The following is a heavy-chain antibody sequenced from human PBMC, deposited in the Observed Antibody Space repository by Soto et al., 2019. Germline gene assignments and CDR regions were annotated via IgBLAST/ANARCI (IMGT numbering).Heavy chain of an antibody. J-gene: IGHJ4*02. CDR3: ARGPRRYCSGGSCYRVGGLFDY. CDR1: GYTFTSYA. V-gene: IGHV1-3*01. D-gene: IGHD2-15*01. CDR2: INAGNGNT. Sequence: ASVKVSCKASGYTFTSYAMHWVRQAPGQRLEWMGWINAGNGNTKYSQKFQGRVTISVDTSKNQFSLKLSSVTAADTAVYYCARGPRRYCSGGSCYRVGGLFDYWGQGTLVTVSS.